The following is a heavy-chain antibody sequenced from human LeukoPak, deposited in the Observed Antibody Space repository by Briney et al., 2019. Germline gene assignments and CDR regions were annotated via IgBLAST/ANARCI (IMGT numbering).Heavy chain of an antibody. CDR1: GFTFSTYS. CDR2: ISSSSSTM. CDR3: ARDLTTDDY. Sequence: GGSLRLSCAASGFTFSTYSMNWVRQAPGKGLEWVSYISSSSSTMYYADSVKGRFTISRDNAKNSLYLQMKSLRDEDTAVYYCARDLTTDDYWGQGTLVTVSS. V-gene: IGHV3-48*02. J-gene: IGHJ4*02. D-gene: IGHD4-17*01.